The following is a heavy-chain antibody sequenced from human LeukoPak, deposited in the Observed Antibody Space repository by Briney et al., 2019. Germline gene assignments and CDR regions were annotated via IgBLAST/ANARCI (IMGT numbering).Heavy chain of an antibody. Sequence: ASVKVSCKASGYTFTSYGISWVRQAPGQGLEWMGWISAYNGDTNYAQKLQGRVTMTTDTSTSTAYMELRSLRSDDTAVYYCASNPHPHYYYMDVWGKGTTVTVSS. V-gene: IGHV1-18*01. J-gene: IGHJ6*03. CDR1: GYTFTSYG. CDR3: ASNPHPHYYYMDV. CDR2: ISAYNGDT.